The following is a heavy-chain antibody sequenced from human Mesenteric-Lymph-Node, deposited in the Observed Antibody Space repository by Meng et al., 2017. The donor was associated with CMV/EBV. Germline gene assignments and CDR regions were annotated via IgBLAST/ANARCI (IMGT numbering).Heavy chain of an antibody. V-gene: IGHV1-46*02. CDR1: FNSYS. CDR3: ARRSTSMVRGVDKRYYFDY. D-gene: IGHD3-10*01. Sequence: FNSYSRHWVRQAPGQGLEWMGKINPSGGSTSYAQKFQGRVTMTRDTSTSTVYMELSSLRSEDTAVYYCARRSTSMVRGVDKRYYFDYWGQGTLVTVSS. CDR2: INPSGGST. J-gene: IGHJ4*02.